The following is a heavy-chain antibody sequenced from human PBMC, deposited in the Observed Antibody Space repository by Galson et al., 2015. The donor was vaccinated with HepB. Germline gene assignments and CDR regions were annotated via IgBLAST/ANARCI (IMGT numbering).Heavy chain of an antibody. Sequence: SLRLSCAASGFTVSNNYMSWVRQAPGKGLEWVSVIYNDGYTFYTDSVKGRFTISRDNSKNTLYLHMTSLRAEDTAVYYCARSCTSTSCYSFDYWGQGTLVTVSS. D-gene: IGHD2-2*01. V-gene: IGHV3-53*01. CDR2: IYNDGYT. CDR1: GFTVSNNY. CDR3: ARSCTSTSCYSFDY. J-gene: IGHJ4*02.